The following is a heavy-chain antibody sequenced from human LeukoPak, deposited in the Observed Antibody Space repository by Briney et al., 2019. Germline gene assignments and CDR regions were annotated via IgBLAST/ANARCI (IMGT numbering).Heavy chain of an antibody. CDR3: ARLTVSRVDCSSTSCYARNFDY. J-gene: IGHJ4*02. D-gene: IGHD2-2*01. V-gene: IGHV4-59*08. Sequence: SETLSLTCTVSGGPISSYYWSWIRQPPGKGLEWIGYIYYSGSTNYNPSLKSRVTISVDTSKNQFSLKLSSVTAADTAVYYCARLTVSRVDCSSTSCYARNFDYWGQGTLVTVSS. CDR1: GGPISSYY. CDR2: IYYSGST.